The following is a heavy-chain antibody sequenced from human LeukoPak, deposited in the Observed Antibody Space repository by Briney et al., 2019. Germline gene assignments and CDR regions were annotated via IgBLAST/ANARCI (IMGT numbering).Heavy chain of an antibody. CDR2: ISWNSGSI. D-gene: IGHD3-3*01. CDR3: AKGPHLWSGPRYAAFDI. CDR1: GFTFDDYA. V-gene: IGHV3-9*01. Sequence: GGSLRLSCAASGFTFDDYAMPWVRQAPGKGLEWVSGISWNSGSIGYADSVKGRFTISRDNAKNSLYLQMNSLRAEDTALYYCAKGPHLWSGPRYAAFDIWGQGTMVTVSS. J-gene: IGHJ3*02.